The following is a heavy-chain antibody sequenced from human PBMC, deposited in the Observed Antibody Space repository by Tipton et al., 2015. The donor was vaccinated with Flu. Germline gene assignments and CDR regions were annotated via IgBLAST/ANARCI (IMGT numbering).Heavy chain of an antibody. J-gene: IGHJ6*02. CDR1: GGSITKYY. V-gene: IGHV4-59*01. CDR2: IYDSVNT. CDR3: SRSVTNYFYYGMDV. Sequence: TLSLTCTVSGGSITKYYWSWIRQPPGEGLEWIGYIYDSVNTNYNPSLKSRVTISVDTSKTQFSLKLISVTPADTAVYYCSRSVTNYFYYGMDVWGQGTTVTVSS.